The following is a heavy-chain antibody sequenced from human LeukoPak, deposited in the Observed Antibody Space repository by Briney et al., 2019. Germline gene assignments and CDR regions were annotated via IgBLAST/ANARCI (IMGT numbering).Heavy chain of an antibody. CDR1: GGSISSYY. Sequence: SETLSLTCTVSGGSISSYYWSWIRQPPGKGLEGIGYIYYSGSTNYNPSLKSRVTISVDTSKNQFSLKLSSVTAADTAVYYCAREVTMIVVTWGQGTLVTVSS. CDR2: IYYSGST. D-gene: IGHD3-22*01. CDR3: AREVTMIVVT. V-gene: IGHV4-59*01. J-gene: IGHJ5*02.